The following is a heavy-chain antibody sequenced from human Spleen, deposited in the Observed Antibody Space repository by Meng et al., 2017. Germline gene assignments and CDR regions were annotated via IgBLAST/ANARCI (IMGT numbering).Heavy chain of an antibody. Sequence: QVQLVQSGSELKNPGASVKISCKASGYPLTTFGINWVRQAPGQGLEWMGSINTNTGNPTDAQGFTGRFVMSLDTSVSTAYLQISSLKAEDTAVYYCARERVTMVRGVLKSWGQGTLVTVSS. J-gene: IGHJ5*02. CDR1: GYPLTTFG. V-gene: IGHV7-4-1*02. CDR3: ARERVTMVRGVLKS. CDR2: INTNTGNP. D-gene: IGHD3-10*01.